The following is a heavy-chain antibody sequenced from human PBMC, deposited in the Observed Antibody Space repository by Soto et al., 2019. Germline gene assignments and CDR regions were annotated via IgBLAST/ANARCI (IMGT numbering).Heavy chain of an antibody. V-gene: IGHV3-30*18. J-gene: IGHJ4*02. CDR3: AKDKSHGWGGACKDYFDH. D-gene: IGHD2-21*02. Sequence: QVQLVDSGGGVVQPGRSLRLSCTASGFMFSTYGMHWVRQAPGKGLEWVALVSLDGTNQYYADSVKGRFTISRDNSKNTLYLQMDSLRAEDTAVYSCAKDKSHGWGGACKDYFDHWGQGTLVTVSS. CDR1: GFMFSTYG. CDR2: VSLDGTNQ.